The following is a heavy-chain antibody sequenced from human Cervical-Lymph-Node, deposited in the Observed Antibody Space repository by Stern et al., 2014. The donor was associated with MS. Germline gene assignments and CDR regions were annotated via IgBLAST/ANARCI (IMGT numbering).Heavy chain of an antibody. D-gene: IGHD4/OR15-4a*01. J-gene: IGHJ4*02. Sequence: DVHLVESGGGFIQPGGSLRLSCAASGFTISNTYMTWVRQPPGQGLERVASVKGRFIISEDNSKNTLYLQMDNLRVEDTAVYYCARVPLHDYYFDSWGQGTLVSVS. V-gene: IGHV3-53*03. CDR1: GFTISNTY. CDR3: ARVPLHDYYFDS.